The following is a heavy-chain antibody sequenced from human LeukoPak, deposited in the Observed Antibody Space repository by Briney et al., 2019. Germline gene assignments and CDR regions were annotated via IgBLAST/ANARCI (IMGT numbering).Heavy chain of an antibody. D-gene: IGHD3-16*02. CDR3: ARGPRGGYHYYYYMDV. V-gene: IGHV3-74*01. J-gene: IGHJ6*03. CDR2: ISTDGRFT. CDR1: GFTFSNYW. Sequence: GGSLRLSCAASGFTFSNYWMHWVRLAPGKGPMWVSRISTDGRFTSYADSVKGRFTISRDNAKNSLYLQMNSLRAEDTAVYYCARGPRGGYHYYYYMDVWGKGTTVTVSS.